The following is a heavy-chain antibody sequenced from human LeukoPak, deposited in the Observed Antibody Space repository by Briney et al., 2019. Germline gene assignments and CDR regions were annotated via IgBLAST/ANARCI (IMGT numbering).Heavy chain of an antibody. CDR3: ARPDIVVVVAAVPFDY. J-gene: IGHJ4*02. CDR2: ISYDGSNK. CDR1: GFTFSSYA. Sequence: GGSLRLSCAASGFTFSSYAMHWVRQAPGKGLEWVAGISYDGSNKYYADSVKGRFTISRDNSKNTLYLQLNSLRAEDTAVYYCARPDIVVVVAAVPFDYWGQGTLVTVSS. V-gene: IGHV3-30*04. D-gene: IGHD2-15*01.